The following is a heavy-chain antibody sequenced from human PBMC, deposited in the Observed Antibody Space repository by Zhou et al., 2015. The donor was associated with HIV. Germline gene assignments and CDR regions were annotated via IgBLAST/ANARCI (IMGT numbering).Heavy chain of an antibody. CDR1: GDSFNNYA. CDR3: ARDRGAARPDWRYFDL. Sequence: QVRLVQSGAEVKEPGSSVNVSCKASGDSFNNYAISWVRQAPGHGLEWLGGIIPIFGAANYAQKFQGRVSITADRSTSTAYMELRSLRSEDTAVYYCARDRGAARPDWRYFDLWGRGTLVTVSS. CDR2: IIPIFGAA. D-gene: IGHD6-6*01. J-gene: IGHJ2*01. V-gene: IGHV1-69*06.